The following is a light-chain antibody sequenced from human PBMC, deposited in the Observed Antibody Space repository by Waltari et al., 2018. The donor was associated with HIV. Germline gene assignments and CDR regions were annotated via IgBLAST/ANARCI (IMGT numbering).Light chain of an antibody. J-gene: IGKJ5*01. CDR1: QSVGSY. CDR2: DAS. Sequence: EIVLTQSPITLSLSPGDSATLSCRASQSVGSYLAWYQQKPGQAPRLLIYDASNRATGIPARFRGSGSGTDFTLTISSLEPEDFAVYYCQQRRIWPPITFGQGTRLEIK. CDR3: QQRRIWPPIT. V-gene: IGKV3-11*01.